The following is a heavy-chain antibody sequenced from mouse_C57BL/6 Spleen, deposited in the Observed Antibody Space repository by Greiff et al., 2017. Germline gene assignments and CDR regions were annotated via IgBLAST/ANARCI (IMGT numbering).Heavy chain of an antibody. J-gene: IGHJ4*01. CDR2: IDPEDGDT. V-gene: IGHV14-1*01. Sequence: VQLQQSGAELVRPGASVKLSCTASGFNITDYYMHWVKQRPEQGLEWIGRIDPEDGDTEYAPKFQGKATMTADTSSNTAYLQLSSLTSEDTAVYYCTRGSNYVNYYAMDYWGQGTSVTVSS. CDR3: TRGSNYVNYYAMDY. CDR1: GFNITDYY. D-gene: IGHD2-5*01.